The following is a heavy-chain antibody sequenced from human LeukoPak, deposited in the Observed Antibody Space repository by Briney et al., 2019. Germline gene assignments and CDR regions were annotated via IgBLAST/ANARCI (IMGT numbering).Heavy chain of an antibody. V-gene: IGHV1-69*06. J-gene: IGHJ6*03. CDR1: GGTLNTYA. D-gene: IGHD5-12*01. Sequence: ASVTVSCKASGGTLNTYAVSWVRQAPGQGLEWMGGIIPIFGTANYAQKFQGRVTITADKSTSTAYMELSGLRSEDTAVYYCARGLTHKWLRTDYYYYVDVWGKGTTVTVSS. CDR2: IIPIFGTA. CDR3: ARGLTHKWLRTDYYYYVDV.